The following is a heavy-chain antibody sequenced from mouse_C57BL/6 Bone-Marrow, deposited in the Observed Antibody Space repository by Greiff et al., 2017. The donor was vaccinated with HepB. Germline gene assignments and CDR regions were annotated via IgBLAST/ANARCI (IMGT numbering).Heavy chain of an antibody. D-gene: IGHD4-1*01. CDR1: GYSITSGYY. CDR3: AREEGLTGTDFDY. Sequence: VQLQQSGPGLVKPSQSLSLTCSVTGYSITSGYYWNWIRQFPGNKLEWMGYISYDGSNNYNPSLKNRISITRDKSKKQFFLKLNSVTTEDTATYYCAREEGLTGTDFDYWGQGTTLTVSS. CDR2: ISYDGSN. V-gene: IGHV3-6*01. J-gene: IGHJ2*01.